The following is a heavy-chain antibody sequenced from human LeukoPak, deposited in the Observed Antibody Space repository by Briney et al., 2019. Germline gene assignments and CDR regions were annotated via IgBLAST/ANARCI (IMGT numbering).Heavy chain of an antibody. Sequence: SQTLSLTCTVSGGSISSGDYYWSWIRQPPGEGLEWIGYIYYSGSTYYNPSLKSRVTISVDTSKNQFSLKLSSVTAADTAVYYCARVTAGDYFDYWGQGTLVTVSS. CDR3: ARVTAGDYFDY. J-gene: IGHJ4*02. CDR1: GGSISSGDYY. V-gene: IGHV4-30-4*08. D-gene: IGHD2-21*02. CDR2: IYYSGST.